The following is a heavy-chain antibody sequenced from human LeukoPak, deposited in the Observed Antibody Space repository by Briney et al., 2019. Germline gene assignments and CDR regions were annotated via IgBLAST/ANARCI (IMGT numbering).Heavy chain of an antibody. D-gene: IGHD3-22*01. Sequence: SGGSLRLSWEPPEFTFSSYAMHWFPQAPAKGLEWVAVISYDGSNKYYADSVKGRFTISRDNSKNTLYLQMNSLRAEDTAVYYCARDSHDSSGYYPDYWGQGTLVTVSS. CDR2: ISYDGSNK. J-gene: IGHJ4*02. V-gene: IGHV3-30-3*01. CDR3: ARDSHDSSGYYPDY. CDR1: EFTFSSYA.